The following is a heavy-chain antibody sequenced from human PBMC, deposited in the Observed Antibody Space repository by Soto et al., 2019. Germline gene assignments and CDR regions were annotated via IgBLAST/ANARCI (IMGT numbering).Heavy chain of an antibody. CDR2: SYYSGNT. CDR3: ARCRGYTGSGPGVWWFDP. Sequence: QVQLQESGPGLVKPSQTLSLTCTVSGDAISRGGYYWGWIRQHPGKGLQWLGYSYYSGNTYYSPSLRGRITISVAMSENQFSLKLTSATAADTAGYYCARCRGYTGSGPGVWWFDPWGQGTLVTVSS. CDR1: GDAISRGGYY. V-gene: IGHV4-31*03. D-gene: IGHD5-12*01. J-gene: IGHJ5*02.